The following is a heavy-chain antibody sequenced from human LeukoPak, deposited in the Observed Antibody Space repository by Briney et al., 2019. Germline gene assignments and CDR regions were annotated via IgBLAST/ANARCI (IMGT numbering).Heavy chain of an antibody. V-gene: IGHV1-2*02. CDR2: IKPNGGGT. CDR1: GYTFIDYY. J-gene: IGHJ6*02. CDR3: AGRTNYYYYGMDV. Sequence: ASVKVSCKASGYTFIDYYMHWVRQAPGQGLEWLGWIKPNGGGTNYAQKFQGRITMTRDTSISTAYMELSRLRSDDSAVYYCAGRTNYYYYGMDVWGQGTTVTVSS.